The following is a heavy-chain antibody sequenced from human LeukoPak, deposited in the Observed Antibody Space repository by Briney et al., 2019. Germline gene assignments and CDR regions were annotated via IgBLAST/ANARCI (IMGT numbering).Heavy chain of an antibody. CDR2: MSYDASNK. CDR3: AKDLAAARQFHYYYGMDV. D-gene: IGHD6-13*01. V-gene: IGHV3-30*18. Sequence: PGRSLRLSCAASGLTFSNYGMHWVRQAPGKGLEWVAVMSYDASNKYYGDSVKGRFTISRDNSKNTLYLHMNSLRTDDTAVYYCAKDLAAARQFHYYYGMDVWGQGTTVTVSS. J-gene: IGHJ6*02. CDR1: GLTFSNYG.